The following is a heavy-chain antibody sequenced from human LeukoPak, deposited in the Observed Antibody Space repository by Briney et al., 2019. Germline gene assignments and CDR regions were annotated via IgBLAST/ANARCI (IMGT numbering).Heavy chain of an antibody. J-gene: IGHJ5*02. CDR2: IHISGKT. CDR1: GASITDYY. D-gene: IGHD1-26*01. V-gene: IGHV4-59*08. Sequence: SETLSLTCTVSGASITDYYWSWIRQTPEMGLEYIGYIHISGKTYNNPSLKGRVTVSLDTSQNQFSLKLTSVTAAVTAVYFCARHLGEGTYPMDRWGQGILVTVSS. CDR3: ARHLGEGTYPMDR.